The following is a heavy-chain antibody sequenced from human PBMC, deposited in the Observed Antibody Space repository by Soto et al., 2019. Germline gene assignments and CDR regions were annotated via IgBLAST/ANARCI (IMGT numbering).Heavy chain of an antibody. CDR2: IKQDGSEK. V-gene: IGHV3-7*05. J-gene: IGHJ3*02. D-gene: IGHD3-9*01. Sequence: EVQLVESGGGLVQPGGSLRLSCAASGFTFSSYWINWVRQPPGEGLEWVANIKQDGSEKYYVDSVKGRFTISRDNAKNSLYLQMNSLRAEDTAVYYCARDQTFDWLFLDAFDIWGQGTMVTVS. CDR1: GFTFSSYW. CDR3: ARDQTFDWLFLDAFDI.